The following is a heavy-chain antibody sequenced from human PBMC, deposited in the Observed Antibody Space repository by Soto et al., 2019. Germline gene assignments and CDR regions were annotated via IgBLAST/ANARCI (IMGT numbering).Heavy chain of an antibody. CDR3: ARDPQGLHTHYGMDV. J-gene: IGHJ6*02. V-gene: IGHV3-11*06. CDR2: ISGSSTYT. Sequence: GGSLRLSCAASGFTFSDYYMSWIRQAPGKGLEWVSYISGSSTYTDYADSVKGRFTISRDNAKNSLYLQMNSLRAEDTAVYYCARDPQGLHTHYGMDVWGQGTTVTVSS. CDR1: GFTFSDYY.